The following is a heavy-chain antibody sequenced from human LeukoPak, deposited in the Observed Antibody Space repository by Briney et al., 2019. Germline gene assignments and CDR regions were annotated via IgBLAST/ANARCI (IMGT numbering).Heavy chain of an antibody. CDR1: GFTFSSYG. V-gene: IGHV3-30*18. D-gene: IGHD6-13*01. J-gene: IGHJ1*01. Sequence: GGSLRLSCAASGFTFSSYGMHWVRQAPGKGLEWVAVISYDGSNKYYADSVKGRFTISRDNSKNTLYLQMNSLRAEDTAVYYCAKDSRGYSSSWYEGGAFQHWGRGTLVTVSS. CDR2: ISYDGSNK. CDR3: AKDSRGYSSSWYEGGAFQH.